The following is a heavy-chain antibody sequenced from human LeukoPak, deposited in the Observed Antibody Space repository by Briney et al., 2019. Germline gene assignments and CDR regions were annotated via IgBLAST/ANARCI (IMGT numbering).Heavy chain of an antibody. CDR2: ISYDGSNK. CDR1: LLTLSRYG. CDR3: ASLTYRYGSGSLDS. Sequence: GGSLRLSCAASLLTLSRYGIHWVRQAPGKGREWVTVISYDGSNKYYADSLKGRFTISRDNSKNTLYLQMNSLRAEDTAVYYCASLTYRYGSGSLDSWGQGTLVTVSS. V-gene: IGHV3-30*03. J-gene: IGHJ4*02. D-gene: IGHD3-10*01.